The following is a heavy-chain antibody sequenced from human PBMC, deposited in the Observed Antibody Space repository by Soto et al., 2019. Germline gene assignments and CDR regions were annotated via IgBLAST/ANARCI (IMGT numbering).Heavy chain of an antibody. CDR3: AREDSSGYYGFDY. J-gene: IGHJ4*02. V-gene: IGHV1-69*13. CDR2: IIPIFGTA. Sequence: SVKVSCKASGGTFSSYAISWVRQAPGQGLEWMGGIIPIFGTANYAQKFQGRVTITADESTSTAYMELSSLRSEDTAVYYCAREDSSGYYGFDYWGQGTLVTVSS. D-gene: IGHD3-22*01. CDR1: GGTFSSYA.